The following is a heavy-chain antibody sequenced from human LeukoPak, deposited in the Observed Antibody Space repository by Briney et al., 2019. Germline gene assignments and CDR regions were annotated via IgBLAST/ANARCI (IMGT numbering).Heavy chain of an antibody. D-gene: IGHD5-24*01. J-gene: IGHJ4*02. V-gene: IGHV1-69*13. Sequence: GASVKVSCKASGGTFSSYAISWVRQAPGQGLEWMGGIIPIFGTANYAQKFQGRVTITADESTSTAYMELSSLRSEDTAVYYCARWFRDGYNYFTGYFDYWGQGTLVTVYS. CDR1: GGTFSSYA. CDR2: IIPIFGTA. CDR3: ARWFRDGYNYFTGYFDY.